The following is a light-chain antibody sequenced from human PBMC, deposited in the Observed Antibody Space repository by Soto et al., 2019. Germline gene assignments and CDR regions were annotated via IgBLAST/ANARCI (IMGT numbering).Light chain of an antibody. CDR3: CSFAGSYTFWV. Sequence: QSALTQPRSVSGSPGQSVTISCTGTSSDVGDYNYVSWYQQYPGEAPKLVIYDVSKRPSGVPDRFSGSKSGNTASLTISGLQAEDEADYYCCSFAGSYTFWVFGGGTKVTVL. CDR1: SSDVGDYNY. V-gene: IGLV2-11*01. CDR2: DVS. J-gene: IGLJ3*02.